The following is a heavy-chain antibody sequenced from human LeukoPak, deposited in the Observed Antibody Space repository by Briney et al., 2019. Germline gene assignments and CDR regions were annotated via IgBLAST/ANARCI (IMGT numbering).Heavy chain of an antibody. CDR3: ARFLGSGWYGVGY. D-gene: IGHD6-19*01. CDR1: GGSFSGYY. CDR2: INHSGST. J-gene: IGHJ4*02. Sequence: PSETLSLTCAVYGGSFSGYYWSWTRQPPGKGLEWIGEINHSGSTNYNPSLKSRVTISVDTSKNQFSLKLSSVTAADTAVYYCARFLGSGWYGVGYWGQGTLVTVSS. V-gene: IGHV4-34*01.